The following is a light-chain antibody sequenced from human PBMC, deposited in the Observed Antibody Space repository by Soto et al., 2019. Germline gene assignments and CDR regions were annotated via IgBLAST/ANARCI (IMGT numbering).Light chain of an antibody. Sequence: QSVLTQPPSASGSPGQSVTISCTGTSTDVGAYNYVYWYQQYPGKAPKLMIYEVNKRPSGVPDRFSGSKSGKTASLTVSGLQPEDEDDYHCTSYAGSNIWVFGGGTKVTVL. CDR1: STDVGAYNY. CDR3: TSYAGSNIWV. V-gene: IGLV2-8*01. J-gene: IGLJ3*02. CDR2: EVN.